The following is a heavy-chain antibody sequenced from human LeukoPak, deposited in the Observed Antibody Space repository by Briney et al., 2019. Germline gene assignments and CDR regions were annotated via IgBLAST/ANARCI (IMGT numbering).Heavy chain of an antibody. V-gene: IGHV3-23*01. Sequence: GGSLRLSCAASGFTFSNYAMSWVRQAPGKGLECISGFSGSGGRTFYADSVKGRFTISRDNAKNSLYLQMNSLRAEDTALYYCARDSSSWYGQTGQYWGQGTLVTVSS. CDR1: GFTFSNYA. CDR2: FSGSGGRT. J-gene: IGHJ4*02. D-gene: IGHD6-13*01. CDR3: ARDSSSWYGQTGQY.